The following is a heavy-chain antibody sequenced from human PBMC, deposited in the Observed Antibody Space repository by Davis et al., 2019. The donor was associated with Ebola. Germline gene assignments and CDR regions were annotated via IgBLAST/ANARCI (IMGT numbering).Heavy chain of an antibody. CDR3: ARIFGMDV. V-gene: IGHV5-51*01. Sequence: GSLRLSCKGSGYSFTSYWIGWVRQLPGKGLEWMGIIYPGDSDTSYIPSFQGQVTISADKSISTAYLQWSSLKASDTAMYYCARIFGMDVWGQGTTVTVSS. CDR2: IYPGDSDT. CDR1: GYSFTSYW. D-gene: IGHD3-9*01. J-gene: IGHJ6*02.